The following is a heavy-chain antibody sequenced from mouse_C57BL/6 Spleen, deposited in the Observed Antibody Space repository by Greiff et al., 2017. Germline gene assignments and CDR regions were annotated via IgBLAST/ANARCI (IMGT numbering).Heavy chain of an antibody. J-gene: IGHJ2*01. D-gene: IGHD4-1*01. V-gene: IGHV2-2*01. CDR2: IWSGGST. Sequence: VKLVDSGPGLVQPSQSLSITCTVSGFSLTSYGVHWVRQSPGKGLEWLGVIWSGGSTDYNAAFISRLSISKDNSKSQVFFKMNSLQADDTAIYYCARNSGTPFDYWGQGTTLTVSA. CDR1: GFSLTSYG. CDR3: ARNSGTPFDY.